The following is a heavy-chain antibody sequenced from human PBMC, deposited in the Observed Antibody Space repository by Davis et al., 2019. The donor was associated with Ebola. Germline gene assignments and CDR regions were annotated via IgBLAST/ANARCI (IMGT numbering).Heavy chain of an antibody. D-gene: IGHD1-14*01. Sequence: GSLRLSCTVPGYSINRGFTWGWIRQPPGKGLEWIGSIYHSGSTNYSPSLKSRVTISADTSKNQFSLRLKSVTAADTAMYYCARDYVYWGQGILVTVSS. CDR3: ARDYVY. CDR1: GYSINRGFT. J-gene: IGHJ4*02. V-gene: IGHV4-38-2*02. CDR2: IYHSGST.